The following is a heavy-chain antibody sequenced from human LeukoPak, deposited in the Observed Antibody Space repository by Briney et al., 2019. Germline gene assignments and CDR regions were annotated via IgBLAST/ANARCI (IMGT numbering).Heavy chain of an antibody. CDR3: VKNGWLDY. CDR1: GFTFSSQN. V-gene: IGHV3-21*01. Sequence: KPGGSLRLSCAASGFTFSSQNMNWARQAPGKGLEWVAHISTSGDSTKYADSVEGRFTISRDNVENSLYLLMNSLRVDDTAVYYCVKNGWLDYWGQGIVVTVS. CDR2: ISTSGDST. D-gene: IGHD6-19*01. J-gene: IGHJ4*02.